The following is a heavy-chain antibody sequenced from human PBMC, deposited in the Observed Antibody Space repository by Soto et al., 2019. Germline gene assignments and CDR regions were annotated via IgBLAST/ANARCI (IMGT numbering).Heavy chain of an antibody. J-gene: IGHJ4*02. V-gene: IGHV4-59*01. CDR1: GGSISSYY. D-gene: IGHD2-2*01. CDR2: IYYSGIT. CDR3: ARTDLGYCSSSSCYEWFGFDY. Sequence: SETLSLTCTVSGGSISSYYWSWIRQPPGKGLEWIGYIYYSGITNYNPSLKSRVTISVGTSKNKFSLKLSSVTAADTAVYYCARTDLGYCSSSSCYEWFGFDYWGQGTLGTVSS.